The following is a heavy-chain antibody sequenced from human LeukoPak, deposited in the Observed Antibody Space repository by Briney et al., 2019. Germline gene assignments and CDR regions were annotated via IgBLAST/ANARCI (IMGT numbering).Heavy chain of an antibody. Sequence: SVKVSCKASGGTFSSYTISWVRQAPGQGLEWMGRIIPILGIANYAQKFQGRVTITADKSTSTAYMELSSLRSEDTAVYYCARDKLRTPFRGYSNDAFDIWGQGTIVTVSS. D-gene: IGHD3-22*01. CDR2: IIPILGIA. J-gene: IGHJ3*02. CDR3: ARDKLRTPFRGYSNDAFDI. V-gene: IGHV1-69*04. CDR1: GGTFSSYT.